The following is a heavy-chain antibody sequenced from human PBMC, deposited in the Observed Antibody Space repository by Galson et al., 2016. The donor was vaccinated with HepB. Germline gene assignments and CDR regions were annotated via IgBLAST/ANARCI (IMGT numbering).Heavy chain of an antibody. D-gene: IGHD6-19*01. J-gene: IGHJ3*02. Sequence: SLRLSCAASGFTFSTYAMSWVRQAPGKGLEWISIIYSGGSTYYADSVKGRFTVSRDNSKNTLYLQMNSLRAEDTAVYYCATATGWYGFGSFDIWGQGTLVTVSS. CDR2: IYSGGST. V-gene: IGHV3-53*01. CDR3: ATATGWYGFGSFDI. CDR1: GFTFSTYA.